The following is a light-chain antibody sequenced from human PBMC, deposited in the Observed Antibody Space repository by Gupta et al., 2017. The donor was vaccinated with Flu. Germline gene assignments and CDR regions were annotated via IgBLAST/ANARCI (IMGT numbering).Light chain of an antibody. CDR3: YDSDNNSDNLCV. Sequence: VLTRPPSVAVAPAQTARITCGTDNIGTIGVHWYQQKPGQAPALVICDDSDRRSAIPARCSASTTANTTTIIHNIWVHAGAGAYYCYDSDNNSDNLCVFGGGTKLTVL. V-gene: IGLV3-21*02. J-gene: IGLJ3*02. CDR2: DDS. CDR1: NIGTIG.